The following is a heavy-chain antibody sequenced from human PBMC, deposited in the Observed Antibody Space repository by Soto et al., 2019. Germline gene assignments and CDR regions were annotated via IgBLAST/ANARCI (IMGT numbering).Heavy chain of an antibody. CDR2: IYYSGST. J-gene: IGHJ4*02. CDR3: AREISETPAYFDF. D-gene: IGHD6-25*01. V-gene: IGHV4-31*03. CDR1: GGSISSGGYY. Sequence: SETLSLTCTVSGGSISSGGYYWSWIRQHPGKGLEWIGYIYYSGSTYYNPSLKSRVTISVDTSKNQFSLKLSSVTAADTAVYYCAREISETPAYFDFWGQGTLVTVAS.